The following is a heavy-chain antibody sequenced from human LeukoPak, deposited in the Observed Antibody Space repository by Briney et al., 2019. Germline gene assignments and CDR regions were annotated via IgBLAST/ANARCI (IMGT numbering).Heavy chain of an antibody. CDR2: INHSGST. Sequence: SETLSLTCAVYGGSSSGYYWSWIRQPPGKGLEWIGEINHSGSTNYNPSLKSRVTISVDTSKNQFSLKLSSVTAEDTAVYYCAKDRAAWGLLLDYWGQGTLVTVSS. CDR1: GGSSSGYY. J-gene: IGHJ4*02. CDR3: AKDRAAWGLLLDY. V-gene: IGHV4-34*01. D-gene: IGHD1-26*01.